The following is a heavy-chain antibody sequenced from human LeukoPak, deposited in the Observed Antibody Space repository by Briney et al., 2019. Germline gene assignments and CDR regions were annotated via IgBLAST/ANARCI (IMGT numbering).Heavy chain of an antibody. Sequence: ASVKVSCKASGYTFTSYGISWVRQAPGQGLEWMGWISAYNGNTNYAQKLQGRVTMTTDTSTSTACMELRSLRSDDTAVYYCASRGRDSRFDPWGQGTLVTVSS. D-gene: IGHD2-15*01. CDR2: ISAYNGNT. J-gene: IGHJ5*02. V-gene: IGHV1-18*01. CDR1: GYTFTSYG. CDR3: ASRGRDSRFDP.